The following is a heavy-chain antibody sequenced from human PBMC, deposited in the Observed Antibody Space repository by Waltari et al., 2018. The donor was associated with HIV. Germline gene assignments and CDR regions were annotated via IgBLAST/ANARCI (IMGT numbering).Heavy chain of an antibody. Sequence: QVLLVQSGTEVKKPGASVTISCKASGYNFTPYTVHWVRQAPGRGLGWLGWINSGNGNSRDSPGFQNRLTMTRDISASTSYFVLSGLTSDDTSVYFCARSGIVRGRSYELLAFWGQGT. D-gene: IGHD3-16*01. CDR1: GYNFTPYT. J-gene: IGHJ4*01. V-gene: IGHV1-3*01. CDR3: ARSGIVRGRSYELLAF. CDR2: INSGNGNS.